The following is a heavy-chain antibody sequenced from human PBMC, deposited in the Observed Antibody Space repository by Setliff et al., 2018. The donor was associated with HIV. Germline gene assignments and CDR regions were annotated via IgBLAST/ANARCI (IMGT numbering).Heavy chain of an antibody. CDR1: GFTFSSYW. CDR3: VTSPNIVSR. Sequence: GGSLRLSCAASGFTFSSYWMHWVRQAPGKGLVWVSHISNDGTRTNYADSVKGRFSISRDNAKNTLYLQMNNLRAEDTAVYYCVTSPNIVSRWGQGALVTVSS. J-gene: IGHJ4*02. V-gene: IGHV3-74*01. CDR2: ISNDGTRT. D-gene: IGHD5-12*01.